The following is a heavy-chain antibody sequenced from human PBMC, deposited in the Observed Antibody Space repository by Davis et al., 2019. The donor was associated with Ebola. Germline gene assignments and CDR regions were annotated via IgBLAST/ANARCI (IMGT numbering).Heavy chain of an antibody. CDR2: ISSDGSST. CDR3: ARKGFGELYYFDY. V-gene: IGHV3-74*01. CDR1: GFTFSSYW. D-gene: IGHD3-10*01. J-gene: IGHJ4*02. Sequence: GSLRLSCAASGFTFSSYWMHWVRQAPGKGLVWVSRISSDGSSTSYADSVKGRFTISRDNAKNTLYLQKNSLRVGDTAVYYCARKGFGELYYFDYWGQGTLVSVSS.